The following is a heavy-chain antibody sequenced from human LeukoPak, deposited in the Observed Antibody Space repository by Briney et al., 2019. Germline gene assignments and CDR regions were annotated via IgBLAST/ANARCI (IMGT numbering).Heavy chain of an antibody. J-gene: IGHJ4*02. D-gene: IGHD4-23*01. CDR3: AADGGGLSSVGTPRSSPFDY. Sequence: ASVKVSCKVSGYTLNELSMHWVRQAPGKGLEWVGGFYPADGETVYAHRFQGRLTMTEDTSTNTGYMELTSLRSEDTAVYYCAADGGGLSSVGTPRSSPFDYWGQGTLVTVSS. CDR2: FYPADGET. CDR1: GYTLNELS. V-gene: IGHV1-24*01.